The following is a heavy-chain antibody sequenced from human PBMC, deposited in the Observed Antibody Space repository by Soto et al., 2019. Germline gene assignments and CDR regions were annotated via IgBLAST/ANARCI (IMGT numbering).Heavy chain of an antibody. CDR1: GYTFNSYS. CDR3: ARGGGTLDY. Sequence: QVQLVQSGAEVKKSGASVKVSCKASGYTFNSYSMYWVRQAPGQGLEWMGIINPRDGTTIYAQNFQGRVTMTRDTSTSTVYMELSSLRSEDTAVYYCARGGGTLDYWGQGTLVTVSS. J-gene: IGHJ4*02. V-gene: IGHV1-46*02. CDR2: INPRDGTT.